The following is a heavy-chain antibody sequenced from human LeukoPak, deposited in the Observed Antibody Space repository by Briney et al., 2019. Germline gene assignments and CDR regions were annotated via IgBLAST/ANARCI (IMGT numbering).Heavy chain of an antibody. V-gene: IGHV3-48*03. D-gene: IGHD3-22*01. J-gene: IGHJ4*02. Sequence: GGSLRLSCVASGFPFSSYEMNWVRQAPGKGLEWVSYISSIGTIYYADSVKGRFTISRDNAKNSLHLQMNSLRAEDAAVYYCARGGYYYDSSAYSDYWGQGTLVIVSS. CDR2: ISSIGTI. CDR3: ARGGYYYDSSAYSDY. CDR1: GFPFSSYE.